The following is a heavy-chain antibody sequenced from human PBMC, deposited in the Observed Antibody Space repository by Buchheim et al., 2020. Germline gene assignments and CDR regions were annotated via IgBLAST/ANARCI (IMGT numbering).Heavy chain of an antibody. V-gene: IGHV3-30*18. CDR2: ISYDGNKK. CDR1: GFTFSSYG. D-gene: IGHD2-2*02. Sequence: QVQLVESGGGVVQTGRSLRLSCAASGFTFSSYGMHWVRQAPGKGLEWVALISYDGNKKYFADSVKGRFPISRDNSKNMLYLQMSSLKTEDTAIYYCAKNRDPYLYLREFDYWGQGTL. CDR3: AKNRDPYLYLREFDY. J-gene: IGHJ4*02.